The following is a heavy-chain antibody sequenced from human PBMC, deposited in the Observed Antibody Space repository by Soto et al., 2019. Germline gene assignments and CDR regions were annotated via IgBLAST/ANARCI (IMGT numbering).Heavy chain of an antibody. J-gene: IGHJ6*03. CDR2: IVVGSGNT. CDR3: AATRIAARPRPYYMDV. Sequence: ASVKVSCKASGFTFTSSAMQWVRQARGQRLEWIGWIVVGSGNTNYAQKFQERVTITRYMSTSTAYMELSSLRSEDTALYYCAATRIAARPRPYYMDVWGKGTTVTVSS. V-gene: IGHV1-58*02. D-gene: IGHD6-6*01. CDR1: GFTFTSSA.